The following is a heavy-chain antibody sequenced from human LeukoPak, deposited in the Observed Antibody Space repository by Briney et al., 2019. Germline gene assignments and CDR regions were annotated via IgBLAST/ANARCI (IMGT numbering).Heavy chain of an antibody. CDR1: GGSISSYY. J-gene: IGHJ3*02. CDR2: IYTSGST. Sequence: SETLSLTCTVSGGSISSYYWSWIRQPAGKGLEWIGRIYTSGSTNYNPSLKSRVTMSVDTSKNQFSLKLSSVTAADTAVYYCAAAPYYDILTGYYESEFQGGFDIWGQGTMVTVSS. D-gene: IGHD3-9*01. CDR3: AAAPYYDILTGYYESEFQGGFDI. V-gene: IGHV4-4*07.